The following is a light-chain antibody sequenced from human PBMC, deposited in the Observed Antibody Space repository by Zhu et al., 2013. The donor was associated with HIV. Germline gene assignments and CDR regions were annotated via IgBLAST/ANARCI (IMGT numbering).Light chain of an antibody. J-gene: IGLJ2*01. CDR2: EVN. Sequence: QSALTQPASVSGSPGQSITISCTGTSSDVGGYNYVSWYQQHPGKAPKLVIYEVNKRPSGVSTRFSGSKSGNTASLTISGLQAEDEADYYCSSFTVSNTLDVLFGGGTTLTVL. V-gene: IGLV2-14*01. CDR3: SSFTVSNTLDVL. CDR1: SSDVGGYNY.